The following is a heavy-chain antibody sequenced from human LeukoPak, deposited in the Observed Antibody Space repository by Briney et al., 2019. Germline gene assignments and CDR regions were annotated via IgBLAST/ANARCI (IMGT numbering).Heavy chain of an antibody. CDR3: AKQSFPVGYESPCDY. V-gene: IGHV3-30*02. CDR1: GFTFSSYG. Sequence: GGSLRLSCAASGFTFSSYGMHWVRQAPGKGLEWVAFIRYDGSNKYYADSVKGRFTISRDNSKNTLYLQMNSLRAEDRAVYYCAKQSFPVGYESPCDYWGQGTLVTVSS. D-gene: IGHD2-8*02. CDR2: IRYDGSNK. J-gene: IGHJ4*02.